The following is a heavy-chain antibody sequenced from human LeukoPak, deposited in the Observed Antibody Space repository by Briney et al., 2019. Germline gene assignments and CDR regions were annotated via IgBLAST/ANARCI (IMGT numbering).Heavy chain of an antibody. CDR2: INHSGST. V-gene: IGHV4-34*01. Sequence: PSETLSLTCTVSGGSISSYYWSWIRQPAGKGLEWIGEINHSGSTNYNPSLKSRVTISVDTSKNQFSLKLSSVTAADTAVYYCAREPKAARPSSPFDPWGQGTLVTVSS. CDR1: GGSISSYY. CDR3: AREPKAARPSSPFDP. J-gene: IGHJ5*02. D-gene: IGHD6-6*01.